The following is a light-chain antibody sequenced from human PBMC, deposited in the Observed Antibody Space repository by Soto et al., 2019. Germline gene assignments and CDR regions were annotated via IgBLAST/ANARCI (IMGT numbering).Light chain of an antibody. CDR2: GAS. V-gene: IGKV3-20*01. CDR3: QQYGSSPLT. Sequence: EIVLTQSPGTLSLSPGERATLSCRASQSVSSSYLAWYQQKPGQAPRLLIYGASSRATGIPDRFSGSGSVTDFTLTISRLEPEAFAVYYCQQYGSSPLTFGQGTKVEIK. J-gene: IGKJ1*01. CDR1: QSVSSSY.